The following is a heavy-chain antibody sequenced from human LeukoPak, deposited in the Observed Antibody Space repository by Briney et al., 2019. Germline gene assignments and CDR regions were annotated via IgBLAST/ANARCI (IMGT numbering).Heavy chain of an antibody. V-gene: IGHV4-34*01. J-gene: IGHJ6*03. CDR1: GGSFSGYY. D-gene: IGHD3-22*01. CDR3: ARGLVVVNYMDV. CDR2: INHSGST. Sequence: SETLSLTCAVYGGSFSGYYWSWIRRPPGKGLEWIGEINHSGSTNYNPSLKSRVTISVDTSKNQFSLKLSSVTAADTAVYYCARGLVVVNYMDVWGKGTTVTISS.